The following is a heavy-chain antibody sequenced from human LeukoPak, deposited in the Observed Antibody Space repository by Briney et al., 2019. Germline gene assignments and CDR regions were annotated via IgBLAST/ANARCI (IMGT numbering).Heavy chain of an antibody. D-gene: IGHD2-15*01. CDR2: IKQDGSEK. J-gene: IGHJ5*02. V-gene: IGHV3-7*01. Sequence: GGSLRLSCAASGFTFSSYWMSWVRQAPGKGLEWVANIKQDGSEKYYVDSVKGRFTIPRDNVKNSLYLQMNSLRAEDTAVYYCARDLIVVVAATSYNWFDPWGQGTLVTVSS. CDR3: ARDLIVVVAATSYNWFDP. CDR1: GFTFSSYW.